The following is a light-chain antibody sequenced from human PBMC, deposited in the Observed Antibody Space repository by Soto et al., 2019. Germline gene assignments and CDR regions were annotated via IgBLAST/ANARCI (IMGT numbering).Light chain of an antibody. J-gene: IGLJ2*01. CDR1: SSNIGAGYD. CDR3: QSYDKSLSADVV. V-gene: IGLV1-40*01. Sequence: QSVLTQPPSVSGAPGQRVTIPCTGSSSNIGAGYDVHWYQQLPGTTPKLLIYANSNRPSGVPDRFSGSRSGTSASLAITGLQAEDEADYYCQSYDKSLSADVVFGGGTQLTVL. CDR2: ANS.